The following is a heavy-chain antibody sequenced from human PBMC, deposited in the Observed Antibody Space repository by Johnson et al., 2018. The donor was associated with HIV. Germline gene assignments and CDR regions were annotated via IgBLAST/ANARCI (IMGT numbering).Heavy chain of an antibody. Sequence: VQLVESGGGLVQPGGSLRLSCAASGFTFSSYAMHWVRQAPGKGLEYVSAISSNGGSTYYANSVKGRFTISRDNSKNTLYLQMNSLRAEDTAVYYCARDLTTIIGAFDIWGQGTMVTVSS. CDR2: ISSNGGST. V-gene: IGHV3-64*01. J-gene: IGHJ3*02. CDR1: GFTFSSYA. CDR3: ARDLTTIIGAFDI. D-gene: IGHD5-12*01.